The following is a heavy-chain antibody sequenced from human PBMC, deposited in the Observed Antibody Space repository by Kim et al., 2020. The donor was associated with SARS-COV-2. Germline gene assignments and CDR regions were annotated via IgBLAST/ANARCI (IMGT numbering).Heavy chain of an antibody. V-gene: IGHV3-33*01. Sequence: GGSLRLSCAASGFTFSDYDMHWVRQAPGKGPEWVAVIKFDGSNIYYADSVKGRFTISRDNPKNTLYLQMNSLRAGDTAVYFCARVEGGYHVPDAFNIWGQGTLVTVSS. J-gene: IGHJ3*02. CDR2: IKFDGSNI. D-gene: IGHD3-22*01. CDR1: GFTFSDYD. CDR3: ARVEGGYHVPDAFNI.